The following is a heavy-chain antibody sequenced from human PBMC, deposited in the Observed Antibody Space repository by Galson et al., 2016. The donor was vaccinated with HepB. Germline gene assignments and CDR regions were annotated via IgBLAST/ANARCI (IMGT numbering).Heavy chain of an antibody. CDR1: GGSISSYY. Sequence: SETLSLTCTVSGGSISSYYWTWIRQPPGNRLEWIGYIYYDGSTDYNPSLRSRVTMSVDTSKNQFTLKLSSVTAADTAVYYCVKVGGAGYFDPWGQGTLVTVSS. D-gene: IGHD1-26*01. CDR3: VKVGGAGYFDP. V-gene: IGHV4-59*01. CDR2: IYYDGST. J-gene: IGHJ5*02.